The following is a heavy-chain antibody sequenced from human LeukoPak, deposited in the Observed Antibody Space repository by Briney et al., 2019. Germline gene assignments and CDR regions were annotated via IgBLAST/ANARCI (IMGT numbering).Heavy chain of an antibody. Sequence: GESLRISCKGSGYSFTSYWIGWVRQMPGKGLEWMGIIYPGDSDTRYSPSFQGQVTISADKSISTAYLQWSSLKASDTAMYYCARRFYYDSSGSQVYYFDYWGQGTLVTVSS. CDR2: IYPGDSDT. V-gene: IGHV5-51*01. CDR1: GYSFTSYW. CDR3: ARRFYYDSSGSQVYYFDY. D-gene: IGHD3-22*01. J-gene: IGHJ4*02.